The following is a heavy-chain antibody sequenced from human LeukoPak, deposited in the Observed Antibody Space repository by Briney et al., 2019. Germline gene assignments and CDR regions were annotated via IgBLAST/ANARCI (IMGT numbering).Heavy chain of an antibody. J-gene: IGHJ2*01. CDR3: ARGYTATGNWYFDL. CDR1: GYTFTSYG. D-gene: IGHD4-17*01. CDR2: ISAHNGNT. V-gene: IGHV1-18*01. Sequence: ASVKVSCKASGYTFTSYGISWVRQAPGQGLEWMGWISAHNGNTNYAQSLQGRVTMTTDTSTRTAYMELRSLRSDDTALYYCARGYTATGNWYFDLWGRGTLVSVSS.